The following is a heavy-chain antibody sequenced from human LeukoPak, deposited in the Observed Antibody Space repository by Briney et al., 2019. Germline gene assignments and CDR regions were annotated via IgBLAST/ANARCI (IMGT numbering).Heavy chain of an antibody. V-gene: IGHV1-2*02. CDR3: ARVGSYSSSWYFDYYYGMDV. D-gene: IGHD6-13*01. J-gene: IGHJ6*02. Sequence: GASVKVSCKASGYTFTGYYMHWVRQAPGQGLEWMGWINPNSGGTNYAQKFQGRVTMTRDTSISTDYMELSRLRSDDTAVYYCARVGSYSSSWYFDYYYGMDVWGQGTTVTVSS. CDR1: GYTFTGYY. CDR2: INPNSGGT.